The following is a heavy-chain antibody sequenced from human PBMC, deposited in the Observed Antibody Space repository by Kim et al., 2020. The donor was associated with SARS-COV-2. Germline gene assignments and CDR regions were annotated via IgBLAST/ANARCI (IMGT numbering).Heavy chain of an antibody. CDR2: ISGYNGRT. V-gene: IGHV1-18*01. J-gene: IGHJ5*02. D-gene: IGHD3-22*01. CDR3: ARAYYDISGYEYDCFDP. CDR1: GYTFTNYG. Sequence: ASVKVSCKASGYTFTNYGVSWVRQAPGQGLEWMGWISGYNGRTNYAQKVQGRVTMTTDTSTSTAYMELTSLRSDDTAVYYCARAYYDISGYEYDCFDPWG.